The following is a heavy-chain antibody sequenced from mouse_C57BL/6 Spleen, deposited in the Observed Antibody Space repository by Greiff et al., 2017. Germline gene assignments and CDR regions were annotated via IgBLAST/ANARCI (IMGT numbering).Heavy chain of an antibody. J-gene: IGHJ4*01. CDR2: IYPSDSET. Sequence: VQLQQPGAELVRPGSSVKLSCKASGYTFTSYWRDWVKQRPGQGLEWIGNIYPSDSETHYNQKFKDKATLTVDKSSSTAYMQFSSLTSEDSAVYYCARDGWSSMDYWGQGTSVTDSS. CDR3: ARDGWSSMDY. V-gene: IGHV1-61*01. D-gene: IGHD2-3*01. CDR1: GYTFTSYW.